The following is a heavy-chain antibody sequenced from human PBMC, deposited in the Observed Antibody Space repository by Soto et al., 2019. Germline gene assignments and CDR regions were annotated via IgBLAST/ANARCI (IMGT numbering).Heavy chain of an antibody. V-gene: IGHV1-58*01. CDR2: IVVGSGNT. CDR1: GFTFTSSA. J-gene: IGHJ6*02. D-gene: IGHD3-10*01. Sequence: GASVKVSCKASGFTFTSSAAQWVRQSRGQRLEWIGWIVVGSGNTNYAQKFQERVTITRDMSISTAYMELSSLRSEDTAVYYCAADNRGSYYYYYYGMDVWGQGTTVTVSS. CDR3: AADNRGSYYYYYYGMDV.